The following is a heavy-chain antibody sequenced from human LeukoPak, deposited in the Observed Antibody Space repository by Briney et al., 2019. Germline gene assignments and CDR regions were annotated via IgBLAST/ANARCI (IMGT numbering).Heavy chain of an antibody. V-gene: IGHV4-34*01. CDR2: INHSGST. D-gene: IGHD2-2*01. J-gene: IGHJ3*02. CDR3: AYCSSTSCYGGDAFDI. Sequence: SETLSLTCAVYGGSFSGYYWSWIRQPPGKGLEWIGEINHSGSTNYNPSLKSRVTISVDTSKNQFSLKLSSVTAADMAVYYCAYCSSTSCYGGDAFDIWGQGTMVTVSS. CDR1: GGSFSGYY.